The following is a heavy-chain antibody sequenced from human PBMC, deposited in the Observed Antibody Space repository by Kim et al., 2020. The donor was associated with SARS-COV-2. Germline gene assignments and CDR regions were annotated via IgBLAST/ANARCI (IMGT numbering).Heavy chain of an antibody. V-gene: IGHV3-43*02. CDR2: ISGDGGST. CDR3: AQVGGDSGSKPMSHY. Sequence: GGSLRLSCAASGFTFDDYAMHWVRQAPGKGLEWVSLISGDGGSTYYADSVKGRITFSSDNSKNSLYLQKNSLRTEDTDLYYCAQVGGDSGSKPMSHYWC. J-gene: IGHJ4*01. CDR1: GFTFDDYA. D-gene: IGHD1-26*01.